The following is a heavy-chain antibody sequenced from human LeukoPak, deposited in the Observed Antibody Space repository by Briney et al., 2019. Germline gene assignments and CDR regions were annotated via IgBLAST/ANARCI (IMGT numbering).Heavy chain of an antibody. D-gene: IGHD1-20*01. CDR3: AKVPTNNWHPPGY. Sequence: GGSLRLSCAASGFTVSTNYMSWVRQAPGKGLEWVSAISGSGGSTYYADSVKGRFTISRDNSKNTLYLQMNSLRAEDTAVYYCAKVPTNNWHPPGYWGQGTLVTVSS. J-gene: IGHJ4*02. CDR1: GFTVSTNY. V-gene: IGHV3-23*01. CDR2: ISGSGGST.